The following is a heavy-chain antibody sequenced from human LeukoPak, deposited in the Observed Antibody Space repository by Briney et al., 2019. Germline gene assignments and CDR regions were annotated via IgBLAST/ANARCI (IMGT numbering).Heavy chain of an antibody. Sequence: SETLSLTCTVSGGSISSYYWSWIRQPPGKGLEWIGYIYYSGSTNYNPSLKSRVTISVDTPKNQFSPKLSSVTAADTAVYYCARASIALYNWNYPTEFDIWGQGTMVTVST. CDR2: IYYSGST. V-gene: IGHV4-59*01. CDR3: ARASIALYNWNYPTEFDI. D-gene: IGHD1-7*01. CDR1: GGSISSYY. J-gene: IGHJ3*02.